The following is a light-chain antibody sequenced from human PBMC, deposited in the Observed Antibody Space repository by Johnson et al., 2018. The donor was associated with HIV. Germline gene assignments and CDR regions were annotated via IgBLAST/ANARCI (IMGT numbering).Light chain of an antibody. CDR2: DNN. CDR3: GTWDSSLSAGF. V-gene: IGLV1-51*01. J-gene: IGLJ1*01. CDR1: SSNIGNNY. Sequence: QSVLTQPPSVSAAPGHKVTISCSGSSSNIGNNYVSWYQQLPGTAPKLLIYDNNKRPSGIPDRFSGSKSGTSATLGITGLQTGDEADYCCGTWDSSLSAGFFGTGTKVTVL.